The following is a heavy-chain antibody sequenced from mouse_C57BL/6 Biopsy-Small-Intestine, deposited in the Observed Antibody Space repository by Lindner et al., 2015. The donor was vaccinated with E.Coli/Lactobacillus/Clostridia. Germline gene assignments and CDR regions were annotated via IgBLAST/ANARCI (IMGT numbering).Heavy chain of an antibody. Sequence: VQLQESGPELVKPGASVKISCKASGYAFSSSWMNWVKQRPGKGLEWIGRIYPGDGDTNYNGKFKGKATLTADKSSSTAYMQLSSLTSEDSAVYFCALTYGGDYWGQGTTLTVTS. CDR3: ALTYGGDY. CDR2: IYPGDGDT. D-gene: IGHD1-1*02. CDR1: GYAFSSSW. J-gene: IGHJ2*01. V-gene: IGHV1-82*01.